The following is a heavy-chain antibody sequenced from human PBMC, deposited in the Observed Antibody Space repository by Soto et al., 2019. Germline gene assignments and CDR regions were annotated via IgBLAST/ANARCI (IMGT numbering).Heavy chain of an antibody. CDR3: ARVRSSWGLVSYFDY. J-gene: IGHJ4*02. D-gene: IGHD6-13*01. Sequence: QVQLQESGPGLVKPSETLSLTCTVSGGSVSSGSYYWSWIRQPPGKGLECIGYIYYSGSTNYNPSLKSRVTMSVDTSKNQCSLKLSSVTAADTAVYYCARVRSSWGLVSYFDYWGQGTLVTVSS. V-gene: IGHV4-61*01. CDR2: IYYSGST. CDR1: GGSVSSGSYY.